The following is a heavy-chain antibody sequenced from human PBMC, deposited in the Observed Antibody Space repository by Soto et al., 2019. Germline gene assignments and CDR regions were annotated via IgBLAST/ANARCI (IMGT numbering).Heavy chain of an antibody. Sequence: EVQLVESGGGLVQPGGSLRLSCAASGFTVSSKYMTWVRQAPGKGLEWVSLIQSGGTTYYADSVKGRFTISRDTSENTLHLQMDSLRVEDTAVYYCARDDVLCDGGRCYGIPLDVWGKGTKVTVYS. V-gene: IGHV3-66*01. CDR2: IQSGGTT. CDR3: ARDDVLCDGGRCYGIPLDV. D-gene: IGHD2-15*01. CDR1: GFTVSSKY. J-gene: IGHJ6*04.